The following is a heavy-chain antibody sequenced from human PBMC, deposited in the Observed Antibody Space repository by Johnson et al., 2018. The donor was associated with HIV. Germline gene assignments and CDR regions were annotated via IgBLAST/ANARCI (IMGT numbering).Heavy chain of an antibody. J-gene: IGHJ3*02. D-gene: IGHD3-16*01. CDR1: GFTVSTNY. V-gene: IGHV3-66*01. CDR3: ARDRWGLKDAFDI. Sequence: MLLVESGGGLVHPGGSLRLSCTASGFTVSTNYMSWVRQAPGKGLEWVSGIASACDTSYPGSVKGRFTISRDNSKNSLYLQMNSLRAEDTAVYYCARDRWGLKDAFDIWGQGTMVTVSS. CDR2: IASACDT.